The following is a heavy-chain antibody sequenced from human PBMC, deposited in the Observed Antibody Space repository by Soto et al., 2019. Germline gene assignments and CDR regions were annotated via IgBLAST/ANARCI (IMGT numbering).Heavy chain of an antibody. D-gene: IGHD3-3*01. CDR1: GGPISRSTL. CDR2: IYHSGST. Sequence: SETLFPTCAVSGGPISRSTLRSWVRQPPGKGLESIGEIYHSGSTSYNPSLKRRVTISVDKSKNQFSLKLSSVTAADTAVYYCARYGPPDDFWSGYDAPTPNWFYPWGQGILVTVYS. CDR3: ARYGPPDDFWSGYDAPTPNWFYP. V-gene: IGHV4-4*02. J-gene: IGHJ5*02.